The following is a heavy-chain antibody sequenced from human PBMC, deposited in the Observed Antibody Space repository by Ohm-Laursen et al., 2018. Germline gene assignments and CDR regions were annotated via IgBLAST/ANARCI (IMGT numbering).Heavy chain of an antibody. Sequence: TLSLTWTVSGGSISSYFWSWIRQPPGKGLEWIGRIHASGSTNYNPSLKSRVSLSHDTSKNQFSLKMTSVTAADTAVYYCARDARVAGTSDAFEYWGQGTLVTVTS. CDR2: IHASGST. CDR3: ARDARVAGTSDAFEY. J-gene: IGHJ4*02. CDR1: GGSISSYF. V-gene: IGHV4-4*07. D-gene: IGHD1-7*01.